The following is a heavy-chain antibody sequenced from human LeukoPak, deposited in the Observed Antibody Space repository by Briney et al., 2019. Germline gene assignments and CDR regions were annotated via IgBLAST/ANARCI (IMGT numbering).Heavy chain of an antibody. J-gene: IGHJ5*02. V-gene: IGHV3-48*03. Sequence: GGSLRLSCAASGFTFSSYEMNWVRQAPGKGLEWVSYISSSGSTIYYADSVKGRFTISRDNAKNSLYLQMNSLRAEDTAIYYCAEHLSLNYASGSGWTWGQGTLVAVSS. D-gene: IGHD3-10*01. CDR2: ISSSGSTI. CDR3: AEHLSLNYASGSGWT. CDR1: GFTFSSYE.